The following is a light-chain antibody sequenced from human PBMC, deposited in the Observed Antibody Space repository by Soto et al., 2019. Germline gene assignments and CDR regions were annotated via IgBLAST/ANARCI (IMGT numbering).Light chain of an antibody. Sequence: DIQMTQSPSSLSASVGDRVTITSRASQSISSYLNWYQQKPGKAPKHLIYAASSLQSGVPSRFSGSESGTDFTPTITSLQPEDFATYCGQQCYSYPFTFGPGTKVDIK. CDR3: QQCYSYPFT. CDR2: AAS. CDR1: QSISSY. V-gene: IGKV1-39*01. J-gene: IGKJ3*01.